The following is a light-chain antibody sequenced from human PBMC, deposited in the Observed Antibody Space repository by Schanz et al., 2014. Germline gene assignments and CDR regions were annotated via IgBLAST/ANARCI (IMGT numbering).Light chain of an antibody. Sequence: DIQMTQSPSSLSASVGDRVTITCQASQDISNYLNWYQQKPGKAPKLLIYGASTLVSGVPSRFRGSGSAKDFTRTISSLQPEDFATHYCQHASSLHRTFGQGTKVEI. J-gene: IGKJ1*01. CDR2: GAS. V-gene: IGKV1-12*01. CDR1: QDISNY. CDR3: QHASSLHRT.